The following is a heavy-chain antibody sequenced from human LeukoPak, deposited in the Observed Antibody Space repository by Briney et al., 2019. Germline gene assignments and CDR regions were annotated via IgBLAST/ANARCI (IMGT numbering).Heavy chain of an antibody. J-gene: IGHJ4*02. CDR2: IGNSGTTI. V-gene: IGHV3-11*01. Sequence: GGSLRLSCAASGFTFSDFYLNWIRQTPGKGLEWVSYIGNSGTTIHYADSVKGRFTIFRDNARNSPYLQMNSLRAEDTAVYYCTRGSWRVARIPDYWGQGTLVTVSS. CDR3: TRGSWRVARIPDY. D-gene: IGHD5-24*01. CDR1: GFTFSDFY.